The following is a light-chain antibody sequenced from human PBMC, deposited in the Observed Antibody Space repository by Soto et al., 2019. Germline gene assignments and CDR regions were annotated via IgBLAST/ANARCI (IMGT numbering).Light chain of an antibody. CDR1: QDISTH. CDR2: AAS. CDR3: QHLNTYPST. Sequence: IQLTQSPSSLSASVGDRVTISCRASQDISTHLAWFAQKPGRAPQLLIYAASTLHSGVPSRFSGSGSGTDFTLTISSLQPEDFATYYCQHLNTYPSTFAPGTRLEIK. V-gene: IGKV1-9*01. J-gene: IGKJ5*01.